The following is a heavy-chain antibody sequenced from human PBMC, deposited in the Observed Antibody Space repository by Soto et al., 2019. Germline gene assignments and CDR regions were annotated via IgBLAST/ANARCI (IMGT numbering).Heavy chain of an antibody. J-gene: IGHJ6*02. CDR2: ISSSGSTI. CDR3: ARVGYCSGGSCYSYYYYGMDV. D-gene: IGHD2-15*01. CDR1: GFTFSSYE. Sequence: GGSLRLSCAASGFTFSSYEMNWVRQAPGKGLEWVSYISSSGSTIYYADSVKGRFTISRDNAKNSLYLQMNSLRAEDTAVYYCARVGYCSGGSCYSYYYYGMDVWGQGTTVTVSS. V-gene: IGHV3-48*03.